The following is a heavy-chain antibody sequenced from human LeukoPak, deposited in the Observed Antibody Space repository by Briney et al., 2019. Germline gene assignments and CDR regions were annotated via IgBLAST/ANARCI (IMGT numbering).Heavy chain of an antibody. J-gene: IGHJ3*01. CDR1: GGSISSSSYY. Sequence: SETLSLTCTVSGGSISSSSYYWGWIRQPPGKGLEWIGSIYYSGSTYYNPSLKSRVTISVDTSKNQFSLKLSSGTAADTAVYYCARRPLSDAFDVWGQGTMVTVSS. V-gene: IGHV4-39*01. CDR3: ARRPLSDAFDV. CDR2: IYYSGST.